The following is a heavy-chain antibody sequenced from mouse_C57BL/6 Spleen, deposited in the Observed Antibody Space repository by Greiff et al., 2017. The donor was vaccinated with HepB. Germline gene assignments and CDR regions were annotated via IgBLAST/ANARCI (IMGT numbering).Heavy chain of an antibody. Sequence: QVQLQQPGAELVKPGASVKMSCKASGYTFTSYWITWVKQRPGQGLEWIGDIYPGSGSTNYNEKFKSKATLTVDTSSSTAYMQLSSLTSEDSAVYYCARRAMITGVYYYAMDYWGQGTSVTVSS. CDR3: ARRAMITGVYYYAMDY. CDR1: GYTFTSYW. D-gene: IGHD2-4*01. J-gene: IGHJ4*01. V-gene: IGHV1-55*01. CDR2: IYPGSGST.